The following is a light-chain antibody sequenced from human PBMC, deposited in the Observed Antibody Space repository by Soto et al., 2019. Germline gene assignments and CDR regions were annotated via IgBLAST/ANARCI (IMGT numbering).Light chain of an antibody. CDR3: QQYSSYPWT. CDR2: DAS. Sequence: DIQMTQSPSTLSASVGDTVTVTCRASQSISSWLAWYQQKPGKAPNLLIYDASSLEGGVPSRFSGSGSGTEFTLTISSLQPDDSATFYCQQYSSYPWTFGQGTRVEIK. CDR1: QSISSW. V-gene: IGKV1-5*01. J-gene: IGKJ1*01.